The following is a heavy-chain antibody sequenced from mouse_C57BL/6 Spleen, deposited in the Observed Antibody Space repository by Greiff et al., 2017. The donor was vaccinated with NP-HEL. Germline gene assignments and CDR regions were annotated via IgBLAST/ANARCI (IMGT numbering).Heavy chain of an antibody. CDR1: GFTFSDYG. CDR2: ISSGSSTI. V-gene: IGHV5-17*01. D-gene: IGHD1-1*01. Sequence: VQLQQSGGGLVKPGGSLKLSCAASGFTFSDYGMHWVRQAPEKGLEWVAYISSGSSTIYYADTVKGRFTISRDNAKNTLFLQMTSLRSEDTAMYYCALYYGSSYWYFDVWGTGTTVTVSS. J-gene: IGHJ1*03. CDR3: ALYYGSSYWYFDV.